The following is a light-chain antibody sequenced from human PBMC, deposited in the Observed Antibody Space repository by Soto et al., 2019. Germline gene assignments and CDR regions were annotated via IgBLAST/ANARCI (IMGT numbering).Light chain of an antibody. Sequence: QSVLTQPASVSGSPGQSITISCTGTSSDVGSYNFVSWYQQHPGKAPKLMIYEVSKRPSGVANRFSGSKSGNTASLTISGLQAEDEADYYCCSYAGSSTYLFETGTKV. CDR1: SSDVGSYNF. CDR3: CSYAGSSTYL. V-gene: IGLV2-23*02. J-gene: IGLJ1*01. CDR2: EVS.